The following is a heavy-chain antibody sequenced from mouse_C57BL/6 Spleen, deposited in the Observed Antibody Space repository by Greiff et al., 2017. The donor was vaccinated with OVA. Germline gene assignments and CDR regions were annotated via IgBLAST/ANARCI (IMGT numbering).Heavy chain of an antibody. V-gene: IGHV1-53*01. CDR2: INPSNGGT. Sequence: QVQLQQPGTELVKPGASVKLSCKASGYTFTSYWMHWVKQRPGQGLEWIGNINPSNGGTNYNEKFKSKATLTVDKSSSTAYMQLSSLTSEDSAVYYCARWDGSRGYWYFDVWGTGTTVTVSS. CDR1: GYTFTSYW. J-gene: IGHJ1*03. D-gene: IGHD1-1*01. CDR3: ARWDGSRGYWYFDV.